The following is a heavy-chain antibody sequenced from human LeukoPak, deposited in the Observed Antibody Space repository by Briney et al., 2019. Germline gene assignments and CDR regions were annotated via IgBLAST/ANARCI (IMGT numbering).Heavy chain of an antibody. CDR1: GFTFSSYA. V-gene: IGHV3-23*01. CDR2: ISGSGGST. Sequence: AGGSLRLSCAASGFTFSSYAMSWVRQAPGKGLEWVSAISGSGGSTYYADSVKGRITISRDNSKNTLYLQMNSLRAEDTAVYYCAKKGYSYGTPFDYWGQGTLVTVSS. D-gene: IGHD5-18*01. J-gene: IGHJ4*02. CDR3: AKKGYSYGTPFDY.